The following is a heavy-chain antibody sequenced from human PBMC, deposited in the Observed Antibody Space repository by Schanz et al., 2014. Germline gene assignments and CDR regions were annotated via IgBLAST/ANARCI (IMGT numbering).Heavy chain of an antibody. CDR2: VSSYDTTV. CDR1: GFTFADYY. J-gene: IGHJ6*02. V-gene: IGHV3-11*01. Sequence: QVQLLESGGGLFKPGGSLRLSCAGSGFTFADYYMTWIRQAPGKGLEWISYVSSYDTTVSYADSVKGRFTISRDNAKTSVYMKMNRLRVEDTAVYYCARYGFRKFGVVYGLAVWGQGTTVTVS. D-gene: IGHD3-3*01. CDR3: ARYGFRKFGVVYGLAV.